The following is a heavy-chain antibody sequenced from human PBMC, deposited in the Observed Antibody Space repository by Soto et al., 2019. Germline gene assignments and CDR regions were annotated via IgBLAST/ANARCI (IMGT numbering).Heavy chain of an antibody. D-gene: IGHD6-13*01. Sequence: EVQLVESGGGLVKPGGSLRLSCAASGFTFNSYDMNWVRQAPGKGLEWVSSITSSSSYIYYADSVKGRFTISRDNAKNSLYRQMNSLRAEDTAVYYCARDEAAAGYYYGMDVWGQGTTVTVSS. CDR2: ITSSSSYI. CDR3: ARDEAAAGYYYGMDV. J-gene: IGHJ6*02. V-gene: IGHV3-21*01. CDR1: GFTFNSYD.